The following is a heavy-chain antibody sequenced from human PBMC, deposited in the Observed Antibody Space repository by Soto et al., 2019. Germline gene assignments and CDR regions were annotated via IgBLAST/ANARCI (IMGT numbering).Heavy chain of an antibody. D-gene: IGHD6-13*01. CDR2: IFYSGST. J-gene: IGHJ4*02. CDR1: GGSISSTTYY. V-gene: IGHV4-39*01. Sequence: PSETLSLTCTVSGGSISSTTYYWGWIRQPPGKGLEWIGSIFYSGSTYYNLSLKSRVTISVDTSKNQFSLKLSSVTAADTAVYYCARLKKGYCDYWGQGTLVTVSS. CDR3: ARLKKGYCDY.